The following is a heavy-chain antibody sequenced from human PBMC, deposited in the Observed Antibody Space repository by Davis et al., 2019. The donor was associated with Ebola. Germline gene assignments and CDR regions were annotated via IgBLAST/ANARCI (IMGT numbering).Heavy chain of an antibody. CDR3: TSTLDGDYVDY. V-gene: IGHV3-74*01. CDR1: GFTFSNYW. D-gene: IGHD4-17*01. Sequence: GESLKISCAASGFTFSNYWMHWVRQAPGKGLVWVSRINRDESGTTYADSVKGRFTISRDDSKNTAYLQMNSLKTEDTAVYYCTSTLDGDYVDYWGQGTLVTVSS. CDR2: INRDESGT. J-gene: IGHJ4*02.